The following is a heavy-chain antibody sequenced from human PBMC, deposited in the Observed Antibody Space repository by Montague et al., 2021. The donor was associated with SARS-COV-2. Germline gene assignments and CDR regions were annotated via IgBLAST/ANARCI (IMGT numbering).Heavy chain of an antibody. V-gene: IGHV4-39*01. Sequence: SETLSLTCSVPGDSIRSSGYYWGWIRQSPGKGLEWIGTVYYSGSTNYNPSLKSRVTMPVDTSKNQFSLELRSVTAADTAVYYCARLGFVELWLNLGWFDPWGQGTLVTVSS. J-gene: IGHJ5*02. CDR3: ARLGFVELWLNLGWFDP. CDR2: VYYSGST. D-gene: IGHD3-16*02. CDR1: GDSIRSSGYY.